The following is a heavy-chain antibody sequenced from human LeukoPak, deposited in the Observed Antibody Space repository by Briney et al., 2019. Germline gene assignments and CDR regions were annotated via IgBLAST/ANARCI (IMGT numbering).Heavy chain of an antibody. V-gene: IGHV1-18*01. D-gene: IGHD2-15*01. CDR3: ARGGYCNGANCYPFVY. Sequence: ASVKVSCKASGYTFTSYGISWVRQAPGQGLEWMAWISTYNGNTNYAQNLQGRVTVTTDTSTSTAYMELRSLRSDDTAVYYCARGGYCNGANCYPFVYWGQGTLVSVSS. CDR2: ISTYNGNT. CDR1: GYTFTSYG. J-gene: IGHJ4*02.